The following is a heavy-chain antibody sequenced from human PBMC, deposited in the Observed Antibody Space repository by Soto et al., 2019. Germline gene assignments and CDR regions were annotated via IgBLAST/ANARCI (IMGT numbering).Heavy chain of an antibody. CDR3: ARADRTLVTSYSLDV. V-gene: IGHV4-34*01. CDR1: GGSFSGYY. CDR2: INHSGTI. Sequence: SSETLSLTCAVYGGSFSGYYWTWIRQPPGKGLEWIGEINHSGTINFNPSLKSRLTISLDTSKKHFSLKLSSVTDADTAAYYCARADRTLVTSYSLDVWGEGATVPV. J-gene: IGHJ6*02. D-gene: IGHD2-21*02.